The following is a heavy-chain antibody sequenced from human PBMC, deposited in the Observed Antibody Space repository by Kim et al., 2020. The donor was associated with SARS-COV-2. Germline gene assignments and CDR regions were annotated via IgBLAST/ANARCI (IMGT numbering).Heavy chain of an antibody. D-gene: IGHD3-9*01. CDR3: TRPLYYDIFRFGGFDI. CDR1: GFTFGDYA. CDR2: IRSKAYGGTT. J-gene: IGHJ3*02. Sequence: GGSLRLSCTASGFTFGDYAMSWFRQAPGKGLEWVGFIRSKAYGGTTEYAASVKGRFTISRDDSKSIAYLQMNSLKTEDTAVYYCTRPLYYDIFRFGGFDIWGQGTMVTVSS. V-gene: IGHV3-49*03.